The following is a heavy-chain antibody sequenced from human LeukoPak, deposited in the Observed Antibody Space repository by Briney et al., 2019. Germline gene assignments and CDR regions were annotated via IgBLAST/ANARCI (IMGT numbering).Heavy chain of an antibody. V-gene: IGHV3-33*06. CDR1: GFTFSSYG. D-gene: IGHD3-22*01. CDR2: IWYDGSNK. J-gene: IGHJ4*02. Sequence: PGRSLRLSCAASGFTFSSYGMHWVRQAPGKGLEWVAVIWYDGSNKYYADSVKGRFTISRDNSKNTLYLQMNSLRAEDTAVYYCAKSDYYDSSGYYYVLYYFDYWGQGTLVTVSS. CDR3: AKSDYYDSSGYYYVLYYFDY.